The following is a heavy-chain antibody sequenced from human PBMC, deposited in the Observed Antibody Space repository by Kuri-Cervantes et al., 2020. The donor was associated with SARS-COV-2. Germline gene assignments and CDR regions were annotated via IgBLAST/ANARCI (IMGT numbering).Heavy chain of an antibody. J-gene: IGHJ4*02. CDR2: ISYDETYK. Sequence: GESLKISCAASGFTFDDYAMHWVRQAPGKGLEWVALISYDETYKYYADSVEGRFTISRDNSENTLYLQMNSLRAEDTAMYYCAAERYEWLAYAYYFDLWGQGTLVTVS. D-gene: IGHD6-19*01. CDR3: AAERYEWLAYAYYFDL. CDR1: GFTFDDYA. V-gene: IGHV3-30*03.